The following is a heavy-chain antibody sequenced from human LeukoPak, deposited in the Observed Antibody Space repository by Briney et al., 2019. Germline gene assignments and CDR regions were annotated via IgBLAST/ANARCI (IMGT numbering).Heavy chain of an antibody. CDR2: IYPGDSET. CDR1: GYSFTSYW. Sequence: GESLKISCKGSGYSFTSYWIVWVRQMPGKGLEWMGIIYPGDSETTYSPSFQGQVTISADKSISTAHLQWSSLKASDTAMYYCARSYCSGGSCYFPMYYYYMDVWGKGTTVTVSS. D-gene: IGHD2-15*01. V-gene: IGHV5-51*01. CDR3: ARSYCSGGSCYFPMYYYYMDV. J-gene: IGHJ6*03.